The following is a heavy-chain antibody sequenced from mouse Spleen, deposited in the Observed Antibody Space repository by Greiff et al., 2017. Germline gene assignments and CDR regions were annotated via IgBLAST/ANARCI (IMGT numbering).Heavy chain of an antibody. D-gene: IGHD2-4*01. CDR2: IYPRDGST. CDR3: ARFPLYDYDRGYWYFDV. CDR1: GYTFTSYD. J-gene: IGHJ1*03. Sequence: VHLVESGPELVKPGASVKLSCKASGYTFTSYDINWVKQRPGQGLAWIGWIYPRDGSTKYNEKFKGKATLSVDTSSSTAYMELHSLTSEDSAVYFCARFPLYDYDRGYWYFDVWGTGTTVTVSS. V-gene: IGHV1-85*01.